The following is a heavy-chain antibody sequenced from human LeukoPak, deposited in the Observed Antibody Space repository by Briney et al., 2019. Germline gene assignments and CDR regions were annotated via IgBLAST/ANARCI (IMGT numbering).Heavy chain of an antibody. CDR3: ITPLPYSAQ. CDR2: IKRKTDGGTT. J-gene: IGHJ4*02. D-gene: IGHD2-21*01. CDR1: GFTFTNAW. Sequence: PGGSLRLSCAASGFTFTNAWMNWVRQAPGKGLEWVGRIKRKTDGGTTDYAAPVKGRFTISRDDSKNTLFLQMNSLKTEDTAVYYCITPLPYSAQGGQGTLVTVSS. V-gene: IGHV3-15*07.